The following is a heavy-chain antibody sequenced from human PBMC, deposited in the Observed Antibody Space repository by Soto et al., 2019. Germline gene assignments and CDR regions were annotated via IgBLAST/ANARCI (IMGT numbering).Heavy chain of an antibody. V-gene: IGHV1-18*01. J-gene: IGHJ4*02. CDR3: GRGLGGGWYYFDY. CDR1: GYTFTSYG. Sequence: QVQLVQSGVEVKKPGASVKVSCKASGYTFTSYGIGWVRQAPGQGLEWMGWITVNSGNTNYPQKLQGRVTMTTDTSTSTAYMELRSRTSDDTAVYYCGRGLGGGWYYFDYWGQGTLVTVSS. D-gene: IGHD6-19*01. CDR2: ITVNSGNT.